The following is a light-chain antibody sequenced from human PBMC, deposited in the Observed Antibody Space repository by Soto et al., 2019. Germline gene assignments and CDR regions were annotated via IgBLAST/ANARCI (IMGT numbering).Light chain of an antibody. CDR2: GAS. J-gene: IGKJ2*01. V-gene: IGKV3-20*01. CDR3: QQYNNSPEYT. Sequence: EIVLTQSPGTLSLSPGERATLSCKASQSVTSRYLAGYQQKPGQAPRLLIYGASSRATGIPDRFSGSGSGTDFTLTISRLEPEDFAVYFCQQYNNSPEYTFGKGTKLEIK. CDR1: QSVTSRY.